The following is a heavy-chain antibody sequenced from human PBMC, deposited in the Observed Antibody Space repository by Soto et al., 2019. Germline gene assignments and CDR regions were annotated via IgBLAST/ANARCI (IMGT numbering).Heavy chain of an antibody. Sequence: GGSLRLSCTASGFTFSRHAMTWVGQAPGKGLEWVSGLSDSGASIYYADSVKGRFTISRDNSMNTLYLQMNTLRAEDTAVYYCAKVSSSWYAGFFDLWGQGTLVTVSS. V-gene: IGHV3-23*01. D-gene: IGHD6-13*01. CDR1: GFTFSRHA. CDR3: AKVSSSWYAGFFDL. CDR2: LSDSGASI. J-gene: IGHJ4*02.